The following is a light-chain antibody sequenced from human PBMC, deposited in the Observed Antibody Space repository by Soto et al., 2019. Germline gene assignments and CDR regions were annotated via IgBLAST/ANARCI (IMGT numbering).Light chain of an antibody. CDR1: QSVTSNY. Sequence: EIVLTQSPGTLSLSPGERATLSCRASQSVTSNYLAWYQQKPGQAPRLLIYGASSRATGIPDRFSGSGSGTYFTLTISRLEHEDFAVYYCHRYVSSPSTFGQGTKVEIK. CDR2: GAS. CDR3: HRYVSSPST. J-gene: IGKJ1*01. V-gene: IGKV3-20*01.